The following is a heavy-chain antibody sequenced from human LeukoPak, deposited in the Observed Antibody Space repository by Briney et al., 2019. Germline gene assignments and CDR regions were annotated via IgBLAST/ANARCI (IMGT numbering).Heavy chain of an antibody. CDR1: GFTFGDYA. CDR2: IRSKAYGGTT. CDR3: TRKKWLRFGWAYDY. V-gene: IGHV3-49*03. J-gene: IGHJ4*02. Sequence: PGGSLRLSCTASGFTFGDYAMSWFRQAPGKGLEWVGFIRSKAYGGTTEYAASVKGRFTISRDDSKSIAYLQMNSLKTEDTAVYYCTRKKWLRFGWAYDYWGQGTLVTVSS. D-gene: IGHD5-12*01.